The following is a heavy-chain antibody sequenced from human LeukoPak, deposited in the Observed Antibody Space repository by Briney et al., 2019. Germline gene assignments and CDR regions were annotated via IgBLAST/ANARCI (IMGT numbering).Heavy chain of an antibody. V-gene: IGHV4-59*01. CDR3: ARSHYYGSGSSPFDY. CDR2: IHYSGST. J-gene: IGHJ4*02. CDR1: GGSITNYY. Sequence: SETLSLTCSVSGGSITNYYWSWIRQPPGKGLEWIGYIHYSGSTHYNPSLKSRVTISVDTSKNQFPLKLSSVTAADTAVYYCARSHYYGSGSSPFDYWGQGTLVTVSS. D-gene: IGHD3-10*01.